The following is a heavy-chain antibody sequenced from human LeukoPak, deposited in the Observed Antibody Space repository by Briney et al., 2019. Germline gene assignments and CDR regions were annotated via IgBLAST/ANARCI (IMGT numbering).Heavy chain of an antibody. CDR3: ARALRLSYYDSSAPHDAFDI. V-gene: IGHV4-34*01. D-gene: IGHD3-22*01. CDR2: INHSGST. J-gene: IGHJ3*02. Sequence: SSETLSLTCAVYDGSFSGYYWSWIRQPPGKGLEWIGEINHSGSTNYNPSLKSRVTISLDTSKNQFSLDLNSVTAADTAVYYCARALRLSYYDSSAPHDAFDIWGQGTMVTVSS. CDR1: DGSFSGYY.